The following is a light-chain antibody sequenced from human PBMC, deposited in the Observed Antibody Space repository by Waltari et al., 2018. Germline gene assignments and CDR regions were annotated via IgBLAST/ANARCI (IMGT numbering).Light chain of an antibody. CDR3: QHYRSLPVT. Sequence: EIVLTQSPGTLSLSPGESATLSCRASESVRRALAWDQQRPGQAPRLLIYDASARATGIPDRFSGSGSGTDFSLTISRLEPEDFALYYCQHYRSLPVTFGQGTKVEIK. CDR1: ESVRRA. V-gene: IGKV3-20*01. J-gene: IGKJ1*01. CDR2: DAS.